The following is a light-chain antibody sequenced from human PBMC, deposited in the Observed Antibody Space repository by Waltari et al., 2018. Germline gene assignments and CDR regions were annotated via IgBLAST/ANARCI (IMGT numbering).Light chain of an antibody. CDR3: QQYNNWPPT. V-gene: IGKV3-15*01. Sequence: EIVMTQSPATLSVSPGERATLSCRASQSVTSILAGYQQKPGQAPRLLIYGTSTRATGIPYRFSGSGSGAEFTLTISSLQSEDFAVYYCQQYNNWPPTFGQGTKLEIK. J-gene: IGKJ2*01. CDR1: QSVTSI. CDR2: GTS.